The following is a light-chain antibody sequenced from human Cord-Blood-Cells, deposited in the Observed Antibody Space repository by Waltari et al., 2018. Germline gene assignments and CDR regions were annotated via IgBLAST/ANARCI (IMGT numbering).Light chain of an antibody. CDR1: SSNIGSNY. J-gene: IGLJ3*02. CDR3: AAWDDSLSGWV. V-gene: IGLV1-47*01. Sequence: QSVLTQPPSASGTPGQRVTISCSGSSSNIGSNYVYWYQQLPGTAPKLLIYRNNQRPSWVPVRFSGSKSGTSASLAISGLRSEDEADYYCAAWDDSLSGWVFGGGTKLTVL. CDR2: RNN.